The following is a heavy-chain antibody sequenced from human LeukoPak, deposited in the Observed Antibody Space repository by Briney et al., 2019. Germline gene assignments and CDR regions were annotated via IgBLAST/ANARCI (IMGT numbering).Heavy chain of an antibody. J-gene: IGHJ4*02. D-gene: IGHD2-2*01. CDR1: GFTFSSYA. V-gene: IGHV3-23*01. CDR3: ARKVYHRFDY. CDR2: ISTSGDNT. Sequence: GGSLRLSCAASGFTFSSYAMTWVRQAPGKGLEWVSAISTSGDNTYYADSVRGRFTISRDNSKNTLYLQMNSLRAEDTAVYYCARKVYHRFDYWGQGTLVAVSS.